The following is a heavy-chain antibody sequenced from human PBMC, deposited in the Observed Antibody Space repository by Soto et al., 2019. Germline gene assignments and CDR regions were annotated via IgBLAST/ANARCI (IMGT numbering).Heavy chain of an antibody. CDR3: VRLGIDYRHGRVDV. CDR2: VYYTGGT. CDR1: SGPSSSHN. Sequence: QVHVQQSGPGLVKPSETLSLSCTVSSGPSSSHNWGWIRQPPGRGLEWIGSVYYTGGTSYNPSPKXXVXXSADTTTTHISPTLRYVTAAATAVYYCVRLGIDYRHGRVDVWGQGTTVSVSS. V-gene: IGHV4-59*08. D-gene: IGHD1-26*01. J-gene: IGHJ6*02.